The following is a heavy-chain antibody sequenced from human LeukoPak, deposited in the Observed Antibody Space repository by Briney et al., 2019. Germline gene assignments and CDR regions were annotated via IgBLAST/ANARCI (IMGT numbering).Heavy chain of an antibody. J-gene: IGHJ4*02. CDR3: AKRGVVIRVILVGFHKEAYYFDS. Sequence: GGSLRASCAVSGITLSNYGMSWVRQAPGKGLEWVAGISGNGGGTNYADSVKGRFTISRDNPKNTLYLQMNSLRAEDTAVYFCAKRGVVIRVILVGFHKEAYYFDSWGQGALVTVSS. CDR1: GITLSNYG. CDR2: ISGNGGGT. D-gene: IGHD3-10*01. V-gene: IGHV3-23*01.